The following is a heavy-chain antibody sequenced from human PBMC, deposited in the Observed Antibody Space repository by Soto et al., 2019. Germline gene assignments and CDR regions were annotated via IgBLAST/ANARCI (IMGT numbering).Heavy chain of an antibody. V-gene: IGHV1-18*01. CDR1: GYTFTSYG. D-gene: IGHD2-2*01. CDR3: ARTIVVVPAAMKANYYYYMDV. Sequence: ASVKVSCKASGYTFTSYGISWVRQAPGPGLEWMGWISAYNGNTNYAQKLQGRVTMTTDTSTSTAYMELRSLRSDDTAVYYCARTIVVVPAAMKANYYYYMDVWGKGTTVTVSS. CDR2: ISAYNGNT. J-gene: IGHJ6*03.